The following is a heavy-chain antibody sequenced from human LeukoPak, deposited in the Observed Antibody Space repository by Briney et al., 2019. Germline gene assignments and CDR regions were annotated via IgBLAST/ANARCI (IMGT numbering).Heavy chain of an antibody. D-gene: IGHD2-2*01. CDR3: ARVGYSLGQLLYYFYYMDV. Sequence: PSETLSLTCTVSGGSMNTYFWSWIRQPPGKGLEWIGYIYYSGSTSYNPSLKSRVTISVDTSKNQFSLKLSSVTAADTAVYYCARVGYSLGQLLYYFYYMDVWGKGTTVTVSS. V-gene: IGHV4-59*01. J-gene: IGHJ6*03. CDR1: GGSMNTYF. CDR2: IYYSGST.